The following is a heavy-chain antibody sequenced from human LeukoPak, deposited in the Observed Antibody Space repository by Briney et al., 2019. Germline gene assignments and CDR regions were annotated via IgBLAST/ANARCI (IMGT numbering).Heavy chain of an antibody. CDR2: ISAYNGNT. Sequence: GASVKVSCKASGYTFTSYGISWVRQAPRQGLEWMGWISAYNGNTNYAQKLQGRVTMTTDTSTSTAYMELSSLRSEDTAVYYCAIMNYYGSGSRYYYYYYMDVWGKGTTVTVSS. J-gene: IGHJ6*03. D-gene: IGHD3-10*01. CDR3: AIMNYYGSGSRYYYYYYMDV. CDR1: GYTFTSYG. V-gene: IGHV1-18*01.